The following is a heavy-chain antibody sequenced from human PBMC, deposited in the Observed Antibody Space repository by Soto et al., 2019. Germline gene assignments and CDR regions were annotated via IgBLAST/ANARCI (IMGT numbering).Heavy chain of an antibody. CDR1: GGSISSGGYS. J-gene: IGHJ4*02. Sequence: PSETLSLTCAVSGGSISSGGYSWSWIRQPPGKGLEWIGYIYHSGSTYYNPSLKSRVTISVDRSKNQFSLKLSSVTAADTAVYYCARGAYGDYVFDWGQGTLVTV. CDR3: ARGAYGDYVFD. CDR2: IYHSGST. D-gene: IGHD4-17*01. V-gene: IGHV4-30-2*01.